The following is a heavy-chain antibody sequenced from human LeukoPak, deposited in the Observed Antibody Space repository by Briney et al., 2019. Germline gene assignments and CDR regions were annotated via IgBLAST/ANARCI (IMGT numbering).Heavy chain of an antibody. D-gene: IGHD1-1*01. CDR2: IYSSGST. CDR1: GGSITSYY. V-gene: IGHV4-4*07. Sequence: SETLSLTCTVSGGSITSYYWGWIRQSAGKGPEWIGRIYSSGSTNYNPTLKSRITISRDTSKNEVSLNMRSVTAADTAVYYCARDWNRYAYWGQGTLVTVSS. J-gene: IGHJ4*02. CDR3: ARDWNRYAY.